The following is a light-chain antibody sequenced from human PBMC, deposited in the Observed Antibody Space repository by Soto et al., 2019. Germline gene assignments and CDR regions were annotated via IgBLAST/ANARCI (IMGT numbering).Light chain of an antibody. CDR2: EVS. J-gene: IGLJ2*01. Sequence: QSALTQPPSASGSPGQSVTISCTGTSSDVGGYNYVSWYQQHPGKAPKLMIYEVSKRPSGVPDRFSGSKSGNTASLTVSGLQDEAEADYYCSSYARSNIVVFGGGTKVTVL. CDR3: SSYARSNIVV. V-gene: IGLV2-8*01. CDR1: SSDVGGYNY.